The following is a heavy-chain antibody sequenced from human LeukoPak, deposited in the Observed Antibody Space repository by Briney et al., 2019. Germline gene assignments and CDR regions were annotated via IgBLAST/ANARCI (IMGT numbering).Heavy chain of an antibody. J-gene: IGHJ4*02. D-gene: IGHD3-22*01. CDR3: ARGYYDSSGYYQSPIFDY. Sequence: PSETLSLTCTVSGGSISSSSYYWRWIRQPPGEGLEWIGSIYYSGSTYYTPSLKSRVTISVDTSKNQFSLKLNSVTAADTAVYYCARGYYDSSGYYQSPIFDYWGQGTLVTVSS. CDR2: IYYSGST. V-gene: IGHV4-39*07. CDR1: GGSISSSSYY.